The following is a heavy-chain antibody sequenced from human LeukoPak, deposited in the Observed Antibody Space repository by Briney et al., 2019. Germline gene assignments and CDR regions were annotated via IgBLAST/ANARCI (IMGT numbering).Heavy chain of an antibody. CDR2: ITPIFGTA. D-gene: IGHD6-19*01. J-gene: IGHJ3*02. CDR1: GGTFSSYA. CDR3: ARDGAQWLDGLDAFDI. Sequence: ASVKVSCKASGGTFSSYAISWVRQAPGQGLEWMGGITPIFGTANYAQKFQGRVTITADESTSTAYMELSSLRSEDTAVYYCARDGAQWLDGLDAFDIWGQGTMVTVSS. V-gene: IGHV1-69*13.